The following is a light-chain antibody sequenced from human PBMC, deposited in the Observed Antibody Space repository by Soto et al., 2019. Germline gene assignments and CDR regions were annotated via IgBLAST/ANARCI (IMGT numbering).Light chain of an antibody. J-gene: IGKJ1*01. CDR3: QQYGSSPWT. CDR2: GAS. CDR1: QTVSSSY. Sequence: EILLTQSPGTLSLSPGERATLSCRASQTVSSSYLAWYQQKPGQAPRLLIYGASGRATGIPDRFSGSGSRTDFTLTISRLEPEDFAVYYCQQYGSSPWTFGQGTKVDIK. V-gene: IGKV3-20*01.